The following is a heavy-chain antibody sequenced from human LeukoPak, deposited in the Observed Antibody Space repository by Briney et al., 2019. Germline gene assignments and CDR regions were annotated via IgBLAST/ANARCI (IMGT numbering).Heavy chain of an antibody. J-gene: IGHJ6*03. CDR2: IYTSGST. CDR3: ARDSPITYYYYMDV. V-gene: IGHV4-4*07. D-gene: IGHD5/OR15-5a*01. CDR1: GGSISSYY. Sequence: SETLSLTCTVSGGSISSYYWSWIRQPAGKGLEWIGRIYTSGSTNYNPSLKSRVTMSVDTSKNQFSLKLSSVTAADTAVYYCARDSPITYYYYMDVWGKGTTVTVSS.